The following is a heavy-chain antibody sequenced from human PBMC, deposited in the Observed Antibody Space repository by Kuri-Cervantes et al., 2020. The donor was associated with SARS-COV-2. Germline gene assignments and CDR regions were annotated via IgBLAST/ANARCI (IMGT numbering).Heavy chain of an antibody. CDR1: GYTFTSYG. J-gene: IGHJ6*03. CDR2: ISAYNGNT. V-gene: IGHV1-18*01. D-gene: IGHD3-3*01. CDR3: ARVGKAIFGVVIISRYYYYMDV. Sequence: ASVKVSCKASGYTFTSYGISWVRQAPGQGLEWMGWISAYNGNTNYAQKLQGRVTMTTDTSTSTAYMELRSLRSDDTAVYYCARVGKAIFGVVIISRYYYYMDVWGQGTTVTVSS.